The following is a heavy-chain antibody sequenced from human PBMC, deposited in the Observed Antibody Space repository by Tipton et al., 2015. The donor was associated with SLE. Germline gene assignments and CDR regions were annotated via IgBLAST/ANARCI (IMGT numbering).Heavy chain of an antibody. CDR2: ISDNGST. J-gene: IGHJ3*02. Sequence: TLSLTCTVSGGSIISGDYFWTWIRQPPGKGLEWIGYISDNGSTNYNPSLKSRVTISVDTSKNQFSLRLNSVTAADTAVYYCAREGGGSYFDGAFDIWGQGTMVTVSS. V-gene: IGHV4-30-4*01. CDR1: GGSIISGDYF. CDR3: AREGGGSYFDGAFDI. D-gene: IGHD1-26*01.